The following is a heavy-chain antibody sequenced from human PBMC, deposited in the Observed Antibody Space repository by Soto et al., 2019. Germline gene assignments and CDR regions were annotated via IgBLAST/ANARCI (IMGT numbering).Heavy chain of an antibody. CDR2: ISGSGSPI. D-gene: IGHD3-3*01. CDR3: ARAIAITNNLGYGMDV. Sequence: QVQLVESGGGLVKPGGSLRLSCTASGFTFSDYYMSWARQAPGKGLEWVSYISGSGSPIYYADSVKGRFTNSRDNAKNSLYLHMTSLRAEDTGVYYCARAIAITNNLGYGMDVWGQGTTVTVSS. J-gene: IGHJ6*02. CDR1: GFTFSDYY. V-gene: IGHV3-11*01.